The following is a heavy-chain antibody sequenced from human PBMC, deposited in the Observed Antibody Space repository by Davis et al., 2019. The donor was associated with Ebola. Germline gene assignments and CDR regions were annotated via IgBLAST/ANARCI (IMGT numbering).Heavy chain of an antibody. Sequence: PGGSLRLSCAASGFTFSSYAMSWVRQAPGKGLEWVSAISGSGGSTYYADSVKGRFTISRDNAKNSLYLQMNSLRAEDTAVYYCARDGGYCSSTSCYMGDYWGQGTLVTVSS. V-gene: IGHV3-23*01. J-gene: IGHJ4*02. CDR2: ISGSGGST. CDR1: GFTFSSYA. CDR3: ARDGGYCSSTSCYMGDY. D-gene: IGHD2-2*02.